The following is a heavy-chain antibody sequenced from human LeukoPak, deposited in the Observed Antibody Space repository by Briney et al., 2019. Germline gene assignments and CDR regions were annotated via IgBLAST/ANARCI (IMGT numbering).Heavy chain of an antibody. CDR2: MNPNSGNA. CDR1: GYTFTSYD. J-gene: IGHJ6*02. CDR3: ARGGAGTYYYYGMDV. Sequence: ASVKVSCKASGYTFTSYDINWVRQATGQGLEWMGWMNPNSGNAGYAQKFQGRVTMTRNTSISTAYMELSSLRSEDTAVYYCARGGAGTYYYYGMDVWGQGTTVTVSS. D-gene: IGHD6-19*01. V-gene: IGHV1-8*01.